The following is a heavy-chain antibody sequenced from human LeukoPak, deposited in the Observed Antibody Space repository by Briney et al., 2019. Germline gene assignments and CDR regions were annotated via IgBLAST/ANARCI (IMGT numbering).Heavy chain of an antibody. CDR1: GYTFTSYY. D-gene: IGHD4-17*01. J-gene: IGHJ3*02. CDR3: ARRLIHDYGDTGSAFDI. CDR2: INPSGGST. V-gene: IGHV1-46*01. Sequence: ASVKVSCKASGYTFTSYYMHWVRQAPGQGLEWMGIINPSGGSTSYAQKFQGRVTMTRDTSTSTVYMELSSLRSEDTAVYYCARRLIHDYGDTGSAFDIWGQGTMVTVSS.